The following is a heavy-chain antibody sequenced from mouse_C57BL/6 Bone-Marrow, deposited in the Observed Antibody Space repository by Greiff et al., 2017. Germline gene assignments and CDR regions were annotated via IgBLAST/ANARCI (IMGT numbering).Heavy chain of an antibody. CDR1: GYTFTSSG. V-gene: IGHV1-81*01. D-gene: IGHD1-1*01. CDR3: ARHYFGSSWFAY. Sequence: QVQLQQSGAELARPGASVKLSCKASGYTFTSSGISWVKQRTGQGLEWIGKIYPRSGNTYYNEKFKGKATLTADKSSSTAYMELRSLTSEDSAVYFCARHYFGSSWFAYWGQGTLVTVSA. J-gene: IGHJ3*01. CDR2: IYPRSGNT.